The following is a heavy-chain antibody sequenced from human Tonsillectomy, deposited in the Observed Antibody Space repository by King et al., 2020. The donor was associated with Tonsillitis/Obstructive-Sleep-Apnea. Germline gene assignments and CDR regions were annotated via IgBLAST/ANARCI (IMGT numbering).Heavy chain of an antibody. CDR2: ISCDGSKK. J-gene: IGHJ6*02. CDR3: AKYEYGSGSYVYTVYYYFGMDV. V-gene: IGHV3-30*18. CDR1: GFTFSDFG. D-gene: IGHD3-10*01. Sequence: VQLVESGGGVVQPGRSLRLSCAASGFTFSDFGMHWVRQAPGKGLEWVAVISCDGSKKYYGDSVKGRFTISRDNSKNTLYLQMNSLRAEDTAVYYCAKYEYGSGSYVYTVYYYFGMDVWGQGTTVTVSS.